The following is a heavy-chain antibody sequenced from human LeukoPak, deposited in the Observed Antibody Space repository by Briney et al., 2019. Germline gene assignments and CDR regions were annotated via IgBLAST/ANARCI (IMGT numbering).Heavy chain of an antibody. J-gene: IGHJ4*02. CDR1: GGSISSYY. V-gene: IGHV4-59*01. D-gene: IGHD3-3*01. Sequence: SETLSLTCTVSGGSISSYYWSWIRQPPGKGLEWIGYIYYSGSTNYNPSLKSRVTISVDTSKNQFSLKLRSVTAADTAVYYCARGRPRGFSPYYFDYWGQGTLVTVSS. CDR2: IYYSGST. CDR3: ARGRPRGFSPYYFDY.